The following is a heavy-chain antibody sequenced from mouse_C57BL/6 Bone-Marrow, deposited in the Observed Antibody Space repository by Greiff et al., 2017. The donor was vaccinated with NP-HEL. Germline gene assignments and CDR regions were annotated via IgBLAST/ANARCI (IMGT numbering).Heavy chain of an antibody. J-gene: IGHJ4*01. CDR2: IWSGGST. CDR3: ARSRGLSAVASYAMDY. V-gene: IGHV2-2*01. D-gene: IGHD6-1*01. Sequence: VKLMESGPGLVQPSQSLSITCTVSGFSLTSYGVHWVRQSPGKGLEWLGVIWSGGSTDYNAAFISRLSISKDNSKSQVFFKMNSLQADDTAIYYCARSRGLSAVASYAMDYWGQGTSVTVSS. CDR1: GFSLTSYG.